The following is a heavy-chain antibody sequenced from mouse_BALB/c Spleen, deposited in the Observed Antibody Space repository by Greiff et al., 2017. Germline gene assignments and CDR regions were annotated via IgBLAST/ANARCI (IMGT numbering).Heavy chain of an antibody. CDR3: ARGAYYGNPYYFDY. V-gene: IGHV1-9*01. J-gene: IGHJ2*01. CDR1: GYTFSSYW. D-gene: IGHD2-10*01. Sequence: QVQLKQSGAELMKPGASVKISCKATGYTFSSYWIEWVKQRPGHGLEWIGEILPGSGSTNYNEKFKGKATFTADTSSNTAYMQLSSLTSEDSAVYYCARGAYYGNPYYFDYWGQGTTLTVSS. CDR2: ILPGSGST.